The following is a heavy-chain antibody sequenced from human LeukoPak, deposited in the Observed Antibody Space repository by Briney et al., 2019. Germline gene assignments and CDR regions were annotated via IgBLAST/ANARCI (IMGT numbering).Heavy chain of an antibody. V-gene: IGHV3-23*01. J-gene: IGHJ4*02. Sequence: GGSLRLSCAASEFTFSNYAMSWVRQAPGKGLEWVSTISGSGRSTYYADSVEGRFTISRDNSKNTLYLQMNSLRAEDTAVYYCAKRGDSNYAIDFWGQGTLVTVSS. D-gene: IGHD1-7*01. CDR2: ISGSGRST. CDR3: AKRGDSNYAIDF. CDR1: EFTFSNYA.